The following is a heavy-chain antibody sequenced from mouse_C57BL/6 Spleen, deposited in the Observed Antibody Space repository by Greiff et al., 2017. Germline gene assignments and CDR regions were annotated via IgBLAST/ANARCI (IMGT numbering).Heavy chain of an antibody. J-gene: IGHJ1*03. CDR3: ARKGDYDGSSTVFDV. V-gene: IGHV2-2*02. D-gene: IGHD1-1*01. Sequence: QVQLKESGPGLVQPSQSLSITCTVSGFSLTSYGVHWVRQSPGKGLEWLGVIWSGGSTDYNAAFISRLSISKDNSKSQVFFKMNSRQANDTAIYYCARKGDYDGSSTVFDVWGTGTTVTVSS. CDR1: GFSLTSYG. CDR2: IWSGGST.